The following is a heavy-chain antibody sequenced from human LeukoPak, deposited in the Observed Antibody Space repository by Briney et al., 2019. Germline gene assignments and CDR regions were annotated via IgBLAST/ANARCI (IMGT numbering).Heavy chain of an antibody. CDR3: ARASRRLRTFDY. J-gene: IGHJ4*02. V-gene: IGHV1-46*01. CDR2: INPSGGST. CDR1: GYTFTSYY. D-gene: IGHD4-17*01. Sequence: ASVKVSCKASGYTFTSYYMHWVRQAPGQGLEWMGIINPSGGSTSYAQKFQGRVTMTRDTSTSTVYMELSSLRSEDTAVDYCARASRRLRTFDYWGQGTLVTVSS.